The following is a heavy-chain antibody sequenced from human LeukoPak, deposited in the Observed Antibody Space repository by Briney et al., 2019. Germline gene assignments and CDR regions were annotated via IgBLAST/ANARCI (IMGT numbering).Heavy chain of an antibody. CDR2: IKEDGSAK. D-gene: IGHD6-19*01. CDR1: GFTLSTYC. CDR3: ARSRGVAGTSEFDP. J-gene: IGHJ5*02. V-gene: IGHV3-7*01. Sequence: GGSLRLSCTASGFTLSTYCMNWVRQPPGKGLEWVANIKEDGSAKYYVDSVKGRFTISRDNAKNSLYLQMNSLRPEDTAVYSCARSRGVAGTSEFDPWGQGTLVTVSS.